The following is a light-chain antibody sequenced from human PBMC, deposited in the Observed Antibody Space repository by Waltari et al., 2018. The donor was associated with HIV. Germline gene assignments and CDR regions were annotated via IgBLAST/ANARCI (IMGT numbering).Light chain of an antibody. CDR1: QKILFSSTNKNY. J-gene: IGKJ1*01. V-gene: IGKV4-1*01. CDR3: QQYYSTPRT. Sequence: DIVLTQSPDSLAVSLGERATMNCKSSQKILFSSTNKNYLSWYQQRPGQPPGLRIYWASARESGGPGRFTGSGSGTNFTLTISRLQADDVAVYFCQQYYSTPRTFGQGTKV. CDR2: WAS.